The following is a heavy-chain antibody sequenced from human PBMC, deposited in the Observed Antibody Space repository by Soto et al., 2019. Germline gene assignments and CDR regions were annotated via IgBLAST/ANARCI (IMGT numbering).Heavy chain of an antibody. D-gene: IGHD1-1*01. J-gene: IGHJ4*02. CDR1: GFTFSTYW. CDR2: IKQAGSET. V-gene: IGHV3-7*01. CDR3: ARDSGTSDY. Sequence: EVQLVESGGGLVQPGGSLRLSCAASGFTFSTYWMSWVRQAPGKGLEWVANIKQAGSETYYVDSVKGRFTISRDNAKNSLYLQMNSLRAEDTAVYYCARDSGTSDYWGQGTLVTVSS.